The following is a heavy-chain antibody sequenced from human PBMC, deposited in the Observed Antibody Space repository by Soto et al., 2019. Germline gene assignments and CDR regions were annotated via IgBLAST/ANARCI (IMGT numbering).Heavy chain of an antibody. V-gene: IGHV5-51*01. Sequence: PGESLKISCKGSGYSFTSYWIGWVRQMPGKGLEWMGIIYPGDPDTRYSPSFQGQVTISADKSISTAYLQRSSLKASDTAMYYCAGASYCSSTSCHPYYYYGMDVWGQGTTVTVSS. CDR2: IYPGDPDT. CDR1: GYSFTSYW. J-gene: IGHJ6*02. CDR3: AGASYCSSTSCHPYYYYGMDV. D-gene: IGHD2-2*01.